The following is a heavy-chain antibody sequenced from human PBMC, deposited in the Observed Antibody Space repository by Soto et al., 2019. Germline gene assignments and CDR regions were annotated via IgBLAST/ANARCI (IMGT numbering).Heavy chain of an antibody. CDR3: ARGGCTDGVCTYYFDS. V-gene: IGHV1-2*02. D-gene: IGHD2-8*01. J-gene: IGHJ4*02. CDR1: AYTFTDYY. CDR2: INPNSGST. Sequence: GASVKVSCKASAYTFTDYYIHWVRQAPGQGLEWMGWINPNSGSTKSTQRFQGSVTMTRDTSINTAYMELTRLRSDDTAVYYCARGGCTDGVCTYYFDSWGQGTLVTVSS.